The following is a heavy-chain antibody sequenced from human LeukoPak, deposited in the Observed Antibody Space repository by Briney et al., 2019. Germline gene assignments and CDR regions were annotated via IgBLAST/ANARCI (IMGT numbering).Heavy chain of an antibody. CDR2: ISSSGSTI. CDR3: AREIYGDYGTSGYYGMDV. V-gene: IGHV3-11*01. CDR1: GFTFSSHA. J-gene: IGHJ6*02. D-gene: IGHD4-17*01. Sequence: GGSLRLSCAASGFTFSSHAMSWIRQAPGKGLEWVSYISSSGSTIYYADSVKGRFTISRDNAKNSLYLQMNSLRAEDTAVYYCAREIYGDYGTSGYYGMDVWGQGTTVTVSS.